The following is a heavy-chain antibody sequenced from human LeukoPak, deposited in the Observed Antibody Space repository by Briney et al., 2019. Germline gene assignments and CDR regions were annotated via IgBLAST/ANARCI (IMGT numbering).Heavy chain of an antibody. D-gene: IGHD1-20*01. CDR1: GFTFSSYA. V-gene: IGHV3-23*01. Sequence: GGSLRLSCAASGFTFSSYAVSWVRQAPGKGRGWVSAISGGGGRTYYADSVKGRFTISRDNPNNTLYLQITSLTAEDPAVYYCAKTAPPITGSHDYWGQGTLVTVSS. CDR2: ISGGGGRT. J-gene: IGHJ4*02. CDR3: AKTAPPITGSHDY.